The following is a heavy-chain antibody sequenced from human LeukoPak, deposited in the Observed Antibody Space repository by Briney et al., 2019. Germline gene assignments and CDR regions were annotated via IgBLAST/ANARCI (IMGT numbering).Heavy chain of an antibody. V-gene: IGHV4-4*07. J-gene: IGHJ4*02. D-gene: IGHD3-10*01. CDR2: IFPSGIT. CDR1: GGSMSNYY. Sequence: SETVSLTCTVSGGSMSNYYWSWIRQPAGKELELIGRIFPSGITNYNPSLISRVTMSVDTSKNQFSLKLNSVTAADTAVYYCARGSLGPDYWGQGTLVTVSS. CDR3: ARGSLGPDY.